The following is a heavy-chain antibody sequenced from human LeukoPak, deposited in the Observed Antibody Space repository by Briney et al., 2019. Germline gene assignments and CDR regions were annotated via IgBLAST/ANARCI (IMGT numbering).Heavy chain of an antibody. CDR3: ARDYYDSSGYYYDYWYLDL. J-gene: IGHJ2*01. CDR1: GGSISSYY. V-gene: IGHV4-34*01. CDR2: INHSGST. D-gene: IGHD3-22*01. Sequence: PSETLSLTCTVSGGSISSYYWSWIRQPPGKGLEWIGEINHSGSTNYNPSLKSRVTISVDTSKNQFSLKLSSVTAADTAVYYCARDYYDSSGYYYDYWYLDLWGRGTLVTVSS.